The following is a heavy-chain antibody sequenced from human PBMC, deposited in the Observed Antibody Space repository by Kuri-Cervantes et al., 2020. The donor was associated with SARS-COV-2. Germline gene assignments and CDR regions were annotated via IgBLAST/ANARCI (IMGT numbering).Heavy chain of an antibody. CDR2: INPNSGGT. Sequence: ASVKVSCQASGYTFTGYYMHWVRQAPGQGLEWMGWINPNSGGTNYAQKFQGWVTMTRDTSISTAYMELSRLRSDDTAVYYCATDFSVHGDWYFGYWGQGTLVTVSS. CDR1: GYTFTGYY. CDR3: ATDFSVHGDWYFGY. D-gene: IGHD3/OR15-3a*01. V-gene: IGHV1-2*04. J-gene: IGHJ4*02.